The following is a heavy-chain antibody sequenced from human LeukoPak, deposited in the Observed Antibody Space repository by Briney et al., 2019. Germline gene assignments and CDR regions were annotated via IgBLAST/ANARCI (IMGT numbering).Heavy chain of an antibody. CDR1: GFTFSSYA. J-gene: IGHJ4*02. Sequence: PGGSLRLSCAASGFTFSSYAMSWVRQAPEKGLEWVSAISGSGGSTYYADSVKGRFTISRDNSKNTLYLQMNSLRAEDTAVYYCAKDASGYYDSSGYIDYWGQGTLVTVSS. V-gene: IGHV3-23*01. CDR3: AKDASGYYDSSGYIDY. CDR2: ISGSGGST. D-gene: IGHD3-22*01.